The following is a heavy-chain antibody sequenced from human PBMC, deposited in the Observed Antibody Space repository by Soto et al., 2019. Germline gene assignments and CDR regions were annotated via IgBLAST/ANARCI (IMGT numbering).Heavy chain of an antibody. CDR1: GGSFNSGAYY. V-gene: IGHV4-31*03. J-gene: IGHJ4*01. CDR2: IYDTGTS. D-gene: IGHD4-17*01. CDR3: AWVVHSGDFEDF. Sequence: QVQLQESGPRLLKPSQTLSLTCTVSGGSFNSGAYYWSWLRQHPAKGLEWIASIYDTGTSAYTPSLRSRLSMSIDTSKSQFSLTLTSVTAADTAVFYCAWVVHSGDFEDFWGQGTLVTVSS.